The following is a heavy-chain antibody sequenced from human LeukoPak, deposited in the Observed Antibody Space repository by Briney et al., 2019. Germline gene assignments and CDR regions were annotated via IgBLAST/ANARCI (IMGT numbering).Heavy chain of an antibody. V-gene: IGHV3-33*01. CDR3: TTAAPYNWNYGDFDY. CDR1: GFTFSDYG. D-gene: IGHD1-7*01. CDR2: IWYDGGKK. Sequence: GGSLRLSCAASGFTFSDYGMYWVRQAPGKGLEWVALIWYDGGKKYYTDSVRGRFTISRDNSKNTLYLQMNSLKTEDTAVYYCTTAAPYNWNYGDFDYWGQGTLVTVSS. J-gene: IGHJ4*02.